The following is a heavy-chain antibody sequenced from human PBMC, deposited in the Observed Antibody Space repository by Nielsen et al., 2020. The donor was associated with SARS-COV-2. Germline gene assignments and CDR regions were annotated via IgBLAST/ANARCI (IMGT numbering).Heavy chain of an antibody. CDR3: ARGGVSLYYYYMDV. J-gene: IGHJ6*03. CDR1: GDSISSSNW. CDR2: IFHSGST. D-gene: IGHD3-10*01. V-gene: IGHV4-4*02. Sequence: SETLSLTCAVSGDSISSSNWWSWVRQPPGKGLEWIGEIFHSGSTNYSPSLKSRVTISVDTSKNQFSLKLSSVTAADTAVYYCARGGVSLYYYYMDVWGKGTTVTVSS.